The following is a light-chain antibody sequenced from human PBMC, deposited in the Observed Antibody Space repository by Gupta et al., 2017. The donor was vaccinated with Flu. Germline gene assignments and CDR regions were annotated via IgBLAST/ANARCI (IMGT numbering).Light chain of an antibody. J-gene: IGKJ4*02. CDR2: WAT. V-gene: IGKV4-1*01. CDR1: QSVLYGSTDKDY. Sequence: SRVERATINGKSSQSVLYGSTDKDYVTWYQQKPGKLPKLLMSWATTRESGVPERFSGSGSGLEFTLTIASLQAEDVAVYYCQQGSNVPRTFGGGTKVDIK. CDR3: QQGSNVPRT.